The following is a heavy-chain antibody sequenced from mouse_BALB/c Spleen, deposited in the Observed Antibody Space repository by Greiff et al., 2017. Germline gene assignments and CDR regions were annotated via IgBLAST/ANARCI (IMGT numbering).Heavy chain of an antibody. J-gene: IGHJ2*01. Sequence: VQLQQPGAELVKPGASVKLSCKASGYTFTSYWMHWVKQRPGQGLEWIGEIDPSDSYTNYNQKFKGKATLTVDKSSSTAYMQLSSLTSEDSAVCYCARGGNYFDYWGQGTTLTVSS. V-gene: IGHV1-69*02. D-gene: IGHD1-1*02. CDR3: ARGGNYFDY. CDR1: GYTFTSYW. CDR2: IDPSDSYT.